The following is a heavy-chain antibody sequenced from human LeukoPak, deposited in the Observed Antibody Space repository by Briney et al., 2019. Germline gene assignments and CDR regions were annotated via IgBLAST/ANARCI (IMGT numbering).Heavy chain of an antibody. Sequence: GGSLRLSCAASGFTFSSYAMHWVRQAPGKGLEWVANIKQDGSAKNYVDSVKGRFAISRDNAKNSLYLQMNGLRSEDTAVYYCAKMPDFDYWGQGTLVTVSS. D-gene: IGHD2-2*01. CDR3: AKMPDFDY. V-gene: IGHV3-7*03. J-gene: IGHJ4*02. CDR2: IKQDGSAK. CDR1: GFTFSSYA.